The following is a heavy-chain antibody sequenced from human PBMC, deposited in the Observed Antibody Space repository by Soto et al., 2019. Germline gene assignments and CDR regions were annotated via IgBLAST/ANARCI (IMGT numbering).Heavy chain of an antibody. CDR2: IIPIFGTA. CDR3: ARSRYYDFWSGYRPFDY. D-gene: IGHD3-3*01. Sequence: SVKVSCKASGGTFSSYAISWVRQAPGQGLEWMGGIIPIFGTANYAQKFQGRVTITADESTSTAYMELSSLRSEDTAVYYCARSRYYDFWSGYRPFDYWGQGTLVTVSS. V-gene: IGHV1-69*13. CDR1: GGTFSSYA. J-gene: IGHJ4*02.